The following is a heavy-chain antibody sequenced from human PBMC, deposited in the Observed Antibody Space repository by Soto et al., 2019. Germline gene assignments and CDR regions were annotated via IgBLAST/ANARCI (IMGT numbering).Heavy chain of an antibody. J-gene: IGHJ6*02. D-gene: IGHD6-6*01. CDR3: ASALREYSSSSDSYFYDGMDV. Sequence: QVQLVQSGAEVKKPGSSVKVSCKASGGTFSSYAISWVRQAPGQGLEWMGGIIPIFGTANYAQKFQGRVTITADESTVSAARELGSPRSEDTVVYYCASALREYSSSSDSYFYDGMDVWGQGTTVTVSS. CDR1: GGTFSSYA. CDR2: IIPIFGTA. V-gene: IGHV1-69*12.